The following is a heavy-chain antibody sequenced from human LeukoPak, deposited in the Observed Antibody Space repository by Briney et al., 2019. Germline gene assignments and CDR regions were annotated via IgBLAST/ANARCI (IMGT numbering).Heavy chain of an antibody. D-gene: IGHD3-9*01. CDR2: FDPEDGET. CDR3: ARDSSPYYDILTGYYSAFDI. J-gene: IGHJ3*02. Sequence: GASVKVSCKVSGYTLTELSMHWVRQAPGKGLEWMGGFDPEDGETIYAQKFQGRVTITADESTSTAYMELSSLRSEDTAVYYCARDSSPYYDILTGYYSAFDIWGQGTMVTVSS. V-gene: IGHV1-24*01. CDR1: GYTLTELS.